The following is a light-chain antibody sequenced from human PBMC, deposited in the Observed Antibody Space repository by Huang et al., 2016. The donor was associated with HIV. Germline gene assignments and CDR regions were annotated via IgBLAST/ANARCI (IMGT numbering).Light chain of an antibody. CDR1: QSLLHSHGYNY. Sequence: IVITQSPLSLSVTPGEPASISCRSSQSLLHSHGYNYLDWYVQKPGQAPQLLISLSSNRASGVPDRFSASGSVTDFTLKISRVQAEDVGVYFCMQALQTPRTFGQGTRLEIK. CDR3: MQALQTPRT. V-gene: IGKV2-28*01. J-gene: IGKJ5*01. CDR2: LSS.